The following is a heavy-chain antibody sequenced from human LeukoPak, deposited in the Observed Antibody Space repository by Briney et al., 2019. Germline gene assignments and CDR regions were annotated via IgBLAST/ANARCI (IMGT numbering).Heavy chain of an antibody. Sequence: ASVKVSCKASGYTFTSYGISWVRQAPGQGLEWMGWISAYNGNTNYAQKLQGRVTMTTDTSTSTAYMELRSLRSDDTAVYYCARVVVPAAMYYYYYMDVWGKGTTVTVSS. CDR2: ISAYNGNT. CDR3: ARVVVPAAMYYYYYMDV. V-gene: IGHV1-18*01. CDR1: GYTFTSYG. J-gene: IGHJ6*03. D-gene: IGHD2-2*01.